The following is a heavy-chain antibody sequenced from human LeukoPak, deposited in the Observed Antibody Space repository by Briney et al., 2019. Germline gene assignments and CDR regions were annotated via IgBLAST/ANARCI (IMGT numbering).Heavy chain of an antibody. CDR2: MNPYTGDT. D-gene: IGHD1-26*01. CDR1: GYTFSSYE. J-gene: IGHJ4*02. V-gene: IGHV1-8*01. CDR3: TRGSLPGRSRDY. Sequence: ASVKVSCTASGYTFSSYEINWVRQATGQGLEWMGWMNPYTGDTGYAQKFQGRVTMTRNTSIDTAYLELSGLRLEDTAVYYCTRGSLPGRSRDYWGQGTLVTVSS.